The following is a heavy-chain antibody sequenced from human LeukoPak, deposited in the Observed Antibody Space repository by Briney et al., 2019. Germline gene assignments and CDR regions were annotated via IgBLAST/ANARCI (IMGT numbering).Heavy chain of an antibody. J-gene: IGHJ6*03. CDR2: IYYSGST. CDR1: GGSISSYY. Sequence: SETLSLTCTVSGGSISSYYWSWIRQAPGKGLEWIGYIYYSGSTNYNTSLKSRVTISVDTSKNQFSLKLSSVTAADTAVYYCARGMTQEYYYYYYYMDVWGKGTTVTVSS. CDR3: ARGMTQEYYYYYYYMDV. V-gene: IGHV4-59*01.